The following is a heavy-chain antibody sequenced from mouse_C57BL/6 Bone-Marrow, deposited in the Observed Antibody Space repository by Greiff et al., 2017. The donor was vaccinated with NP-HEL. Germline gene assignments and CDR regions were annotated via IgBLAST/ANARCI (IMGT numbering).Heavy chain of an antibody. CDR2: ISNLAYSI. J-gene: IGHJ4*01. CDR1: GFTFSDYG. V-gene: IGHV5-15*01. D-gene: IGHD1-1*01. Sequence: EVQVVESGGGLVQPGGSLKLSCAASGFTFSDYGMAWVRQAPRKGPEWVAFISNLAYSIYYADTVTGRFTISRENAKNTLYLEMSSLRSEDTAMYYCARVITTVVATYYAMDYWGQGTSVTVSS. CDR3: ARVITTVVATYYAMDY.